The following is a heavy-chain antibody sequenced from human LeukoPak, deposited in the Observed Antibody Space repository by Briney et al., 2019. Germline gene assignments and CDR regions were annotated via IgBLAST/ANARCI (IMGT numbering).Heavy chain of an antibody. J-gene: IGHJ4*02. CDR3: AREPTVTTWGY. D-gene: IGHD4-17*01. CDR2: ITNSGSYI. Sequence: GGSLTLSCAASGFTFSAYNMNWVRQAPGKGLEWGSSITNSGSYIYYANSVKGRFTISRDNAKNSLYLQMNSLRAEDTAVYYCAREPTVTTWGYWGQGTLVTVSS. V-gene: IGHV3-21*01. CDR1: GFTFSAYN.